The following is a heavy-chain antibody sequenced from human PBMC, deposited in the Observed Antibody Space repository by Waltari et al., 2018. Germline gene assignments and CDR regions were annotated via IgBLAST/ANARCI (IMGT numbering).Heavy chain of an antibody. J-gene: IGHJ6*03. V-gene: IGHV3-30*18. Sequence: QVQLVESGGGVVQPGRSLRLSCAASGFTFTNYGMHGVRQAPGKGLEWVAVISYDGSQKHYADSLKGRFTISRDNSKKTLYLEMNSLRTEDTAVYYCAKCGGLLWFKESRYMDVWGKGTTVTVSS. CDR2: ISYDGSQK. CDR1: GFTFTNYG. D-gene: IGHD3-10*01. CDR3: AKCGGLLWFKESRYMDV.